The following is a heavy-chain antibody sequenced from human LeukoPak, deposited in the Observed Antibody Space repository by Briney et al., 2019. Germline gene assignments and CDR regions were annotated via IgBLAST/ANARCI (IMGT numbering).Heavy chain of an antibody. CDR3: ARDQRNGYNYGAFDI. CDR1: GGSISSYY. Sequence: TSETLSLTCTVSGGSISSYYWSWVRQAPGKGLEWVANIKQDGSEKYYVDSVKGRFTISRDNAKNSLYLQMNSLRAEDTAVYYCARDQRNGYNYGAFDIWGQGTMVTVSS. V-gene: IGHV3-7*01. CDR2: IKQDGSEK. D-gene: IGHD5-24*01. J-gene: IGHJ3*02.